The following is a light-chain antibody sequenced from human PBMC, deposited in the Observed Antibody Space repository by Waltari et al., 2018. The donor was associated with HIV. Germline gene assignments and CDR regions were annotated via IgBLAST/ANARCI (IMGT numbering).Light chain of an antibody. J-gene: IGKJ1*01. V-gene: IGKV3D-7*01. Sequence: EVVLTQSPATLYLSPGERATLSCKASQRIDTTFLSWYQQKPGQAPRLLIYGASTRVSGIPPRFSGSGSGTDFTLTISSLHPEDFGVYYCQQDYNLPGAFGQGTRVEIK. CDR1: QRIDTTF. CDR2: GAS. CDR3: QQDYNLPGA.